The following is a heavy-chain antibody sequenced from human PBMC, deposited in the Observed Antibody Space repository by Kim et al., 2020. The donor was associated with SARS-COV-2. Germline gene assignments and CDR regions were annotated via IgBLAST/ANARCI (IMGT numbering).Heavy chain of an antibody. V-gene: IGHV3-21*01. CDR2: ISSSSSYI. CDR1: GFTFSSYS. D-gene: IGHD1-20*01. Sequence: GGSLRLSCAASGFTFSSYSMNWVRQAPGKGLEWVSSISSSSSYIYYADSVKGRFTISRDNAKNSLYLQMNSLRAEDTAVYYCARYNAWPIKSYYYYGMDVWGQGTTVTVSS. CDR3: ARYNAWPIKSYYYYGMDV. J-gene: IGHJ6*02.